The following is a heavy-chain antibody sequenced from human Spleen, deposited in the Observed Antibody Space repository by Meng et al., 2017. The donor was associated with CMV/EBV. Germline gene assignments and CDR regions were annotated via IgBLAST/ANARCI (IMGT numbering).Heavy chain of an antibody. V-gene: IGHV4-34*01. CDR1: GGSFSGYY. Sequence: SETLSLTCAVSGGSFSGYYWSWIRQPPGRGLEWIGEINHSGTTNYNPSLKSRVTISVDTSKNQFSLKLSSLIAADTAVYYCARFPPFTLGGVRRLYHFDYWGQGTLVTVSS. D-gene: IGHD3-10*01. J-gene: IGHJ4*02. CDR3: ARFPPFTLGGVRRLYHFDY. CDR2: INHSGTT.